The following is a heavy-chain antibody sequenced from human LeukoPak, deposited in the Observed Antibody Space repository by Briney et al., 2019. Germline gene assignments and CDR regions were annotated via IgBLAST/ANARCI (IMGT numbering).Heavy chain of an antibody. CDR3: ATSFSHGWAFDY. CDR2: IYYSGSN. D-gene: IGHD6-19*01. CDR1: SYAVNSNYY. V-gene: IGHV4-38-2*01. J-gene: IGHJ4*02. Sequence: SETLSLTCSVFSYAVNSNYYWVWIRQPPGKGLEWIGSIYYSGSNYYNPSLKSRITMSDDTSNNQFSLKLGSVTAADTAVYYCATSFSHGWAFDYWGQGILVTVSS.